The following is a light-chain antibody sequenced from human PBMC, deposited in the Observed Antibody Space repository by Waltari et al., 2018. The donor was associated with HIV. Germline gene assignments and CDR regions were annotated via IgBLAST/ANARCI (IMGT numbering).Light chain of an antibody. CDR3: QTWGTGIRV. V-gene: IGLV4-69*01. CDR2: LNSDGSH. CDR1: SGHSSYA. Sequence: QLVLTQSPSASASLGASVKPTCTLSSGHSSYAIAWHPQKSEKRTRYLMKLNSDGSHNKGDGIPDRFSGSSSGAERYLTISSLQSEDEADYYCQTWGTGIRVFGGGTKLTVL. J-gene: IGLJ2*01.